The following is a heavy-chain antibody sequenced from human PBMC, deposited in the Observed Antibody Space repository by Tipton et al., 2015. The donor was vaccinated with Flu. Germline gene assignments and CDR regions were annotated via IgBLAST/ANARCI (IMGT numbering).Heavy chain of an antibody. CDR3: ARDTIFGVAH. V-gene: IGHV4-39*07. Sequence: TLSLTCTVSGDSISSSSYYWGWIRQPPGKKLEWIGSIYYSGSTYYNPSLKSRVTISVDTSKNQFSLKLSSVTAADTALYYCARDTIFGVAHLGQGTLVTVSS. J-gene: IGHJ4*02. CDR2: IYYSGST. D-gene: IGHD3-3*01. CDR1: GDSISSSSYY.